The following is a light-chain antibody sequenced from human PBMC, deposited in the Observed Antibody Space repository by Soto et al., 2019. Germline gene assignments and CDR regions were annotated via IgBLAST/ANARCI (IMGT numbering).Light chain of an antibody. CDR2: KVS. CDR1: QSLVSSDGNTY. CDR3: MQGTHWPLT. Sequence: DVDLAQSPLSLPVTLGQPASISCRSSQSLVSSDGNTYLNWFHQRPGHPPRRLVYKVSNRDSGVADXXSGSGSGPEFTLKISRVEAEDVGVYYCMQGTHWPLTFGGGTKVEIK. J-gene: IGKJ4*01. V-gene: IGKV2-30*01.